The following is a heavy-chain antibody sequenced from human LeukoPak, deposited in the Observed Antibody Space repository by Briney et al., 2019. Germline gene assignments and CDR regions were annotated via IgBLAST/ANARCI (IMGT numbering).Heavy chain of an antibody. D-gene: IGHD2-8*01. CDR1: GGSISSGGYY. CDR2: IYHSGST. V-gene: IGHV4-30-2*01. CDR3: ARDEWNGYYYMDV. Sequence: SQTLSLTCTVPGGSISSGGYYWSWIRQPPGKGLEWIGYIYHSGSTYYNPSLKSRVTISVDRSKNQFSLKLSSVTAADTAVYYCARDEWNGYYYMDVWGKGTTVAVSS. J-gene: IGHJ6*03.